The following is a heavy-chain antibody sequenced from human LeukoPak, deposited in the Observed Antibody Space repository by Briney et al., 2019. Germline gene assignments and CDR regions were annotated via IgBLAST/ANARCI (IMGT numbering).Heavy chain of an antibody. J-gene: IGHJ3*02. CDR2: INPNSGGT. V-gene: IGHV1-2*06. CDR1: GYTFTSYD. D-gene: IGHD1-14*01. CDR3: ARDITLRAFDI. Sequence: ASVKVSCKASGYTFTSYDINWVRQAPGQGLEWMGRINPNSGGTNYAQKFQGRVTMTRDTSISTAYMELSRLRSDDTAVYYCARDITLRAFDIWGQGTMVTVSS.